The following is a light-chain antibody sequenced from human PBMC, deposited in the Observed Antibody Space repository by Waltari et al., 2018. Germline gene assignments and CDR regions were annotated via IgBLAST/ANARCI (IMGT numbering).Light chain of an antibody. J-gene: IGLJ3*02. V-gene: IGLV2-8*01. Sequence: QSALTQPPSASGSPGQSVTISCTGTSSDVGGHNYVSWYQQHPGKAPKLLIYEVTKRPSGVPDRFSGSESGNTASLTVAGLQAEDEADYSGNSYGGSNKVFGGGTKLTVL. CDR3: NSYGGSNKV. CDR1: SSDVGGHNY. CDR2: EVT.